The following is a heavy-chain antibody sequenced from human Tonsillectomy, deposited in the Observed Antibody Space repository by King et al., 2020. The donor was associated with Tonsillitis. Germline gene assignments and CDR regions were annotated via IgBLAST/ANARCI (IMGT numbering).Heavy chain of an antibody. J-gene: IGHJ4*02. V-gene: IGHV3-33*01. Sequence: VQLVESGGGVVQPGRSLRLSCAASGFTFSSYGMHWVRQAPGKGLEWVAVIWYDGSNKYYADSVKGRFTISRDNSKNTLYLQMNSLRAEDTAVYYCARDRGNSSSSGFDYWGQGTLVTVSS. CDR1: GFTFSSYG. CDR3: ARDRGNSSSSGFDY. D-gene: IGHD6-6*01. CDR2: IWYDGSNK.